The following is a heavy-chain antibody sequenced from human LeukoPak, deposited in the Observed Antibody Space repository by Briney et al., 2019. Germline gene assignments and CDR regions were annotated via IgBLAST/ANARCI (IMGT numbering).Heavy chain of an antibody. V-gene: IGHV3-30*18. Sequence: GRSLRLSCAASGFTFSSYGMHWVRQAPGKGLEWVAVISYDGSNKYYADSVKGRFTISRDNSKNTLYLQMNSLRAEDTAVYYCAKLRSGSSDFDYWGQGTLVTVSS. J-gene: IGHJ4*02. CDR3: AKLRSGSSDFDY. CDR1: GFTFSSYG. D-gene: IGHD1-26*01. CDR2: ISYDGSNK.